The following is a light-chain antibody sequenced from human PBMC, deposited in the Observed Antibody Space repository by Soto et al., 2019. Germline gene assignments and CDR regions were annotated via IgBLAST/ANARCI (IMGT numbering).Light chain of an antibody. CDR1: QSFSSSY. V-gene: IGKV3-20*01. J-gene: IGKJ5*01. CDR2: GAS. Sequence: ENVLTQSPGTLSLSPWDRATLSCRASQSFSSSYLAWYQQKPGQAPRLLIYGASIRATGIPDRFSGSGSGTDFTLTISRLEPEDFAVYYCQQYHTSPITFGQGTRLVIK. CDR3: QQYHTSPIT.